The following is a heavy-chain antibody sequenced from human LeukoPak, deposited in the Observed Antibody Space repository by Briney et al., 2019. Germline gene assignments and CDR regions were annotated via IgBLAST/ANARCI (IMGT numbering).Heavy chain of an antibody. D-gene: IGHD6-19*01. CDR2: AYYRSKWYN. Sequence: SQTLSLTCAISGDSVSSNSAAWNWIRQSPARGLEWLGRAYYRSKWYNDYAVSVKSRITINPDTSKNQFSLQLTSVTPEDTAVYYCARSIAVAAVGRFDYWGQGTLVTVSS. V-gene: IGHV6-1*01. J-gene: IGHJ4*02. CDR3: ARSIAVAAVGRFDY. CDR1: GDSVSSNSAA.